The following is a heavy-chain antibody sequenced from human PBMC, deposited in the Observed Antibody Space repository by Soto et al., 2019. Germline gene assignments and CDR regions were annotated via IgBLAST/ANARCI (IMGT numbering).Heavy chain of an antibody. V-gene: IGHV4-59*01. CDR2: VFYSGST. CDR1: GGSISSSY. D-gene: IGHD2-2*01. CDR3: ARDLGYCSSSSCYPWFDP. Sequence: PSETLSLTCTVSGGSISSSYWSWIRQPPGKGLEWIGYVFYSGSTSYNPSLKSRVTISVDTSKNQFSLKLTSVTAADTAVYYCARDLGYCSSSSCYPWFDPWGQGTLVTVSS. J-gene: IGHJ5*02.